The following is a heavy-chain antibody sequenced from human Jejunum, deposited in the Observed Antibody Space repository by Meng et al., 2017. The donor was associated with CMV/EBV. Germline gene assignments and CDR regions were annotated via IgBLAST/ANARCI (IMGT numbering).Heavy chain of an antibody. J-gene: IGHJ4*02. Sequence: QVKLNEWGAGRLKPSEPLSPPCTLSGGSFSAYTWSWIRQAPGKGLEWIAEIDHLRRTNFNPSLKSRVSISRDTSRDQFSLRLNSVTAADTAVYYCATADEYAIKYWGQGTLVTVSS. CDR1: GGSFSAYT. CDR3: ATADEYAIKY. D-gene: IGHD5-12*01. CDR2: IDHLRRT. V-gene: IGHV4-34*01.